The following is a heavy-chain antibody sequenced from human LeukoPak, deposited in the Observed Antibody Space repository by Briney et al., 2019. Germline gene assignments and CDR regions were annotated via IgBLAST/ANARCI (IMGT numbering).Heavy chain of an antibody. CDR3: ARSTPLYSSGWYPNWFDP. J-gene: IGHJ5*02. Sequence: PSETLSLTCAVSGGSSRSGDHFWSWIRQPPGKGLEWIGHIHYSGNTYYNPSLKSRVSISVDTSKNQFSLKLSSVTAADTAVYYCARSTPLYSSGWYPNWFDPWGQGTLVTVSS. CDR1: GGSSRSGDHF. CDR2: IHYSGNT. V-gene: IGHV4-30-4*02. D-gene: IGHD6-19*01.